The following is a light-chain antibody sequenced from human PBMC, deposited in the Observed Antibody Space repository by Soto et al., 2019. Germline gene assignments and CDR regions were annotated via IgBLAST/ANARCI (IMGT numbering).Light chain of an antibody. CDR1: QSISSD. CDR3: QQYNKWPRT. CDR2: GAS. V-gene: IGKV3-15*01. J-gene: IGKJ2*01. Sequence: EIVMTQSPATLSVSPCERATLSLRASQSISSDVAWYQQKPGQAPRLLTYGASTTATGIPARFSGSGSGTEFTLTISSLQSEDFAVYNCQQYNKWPRTFGQGTKVDIK.